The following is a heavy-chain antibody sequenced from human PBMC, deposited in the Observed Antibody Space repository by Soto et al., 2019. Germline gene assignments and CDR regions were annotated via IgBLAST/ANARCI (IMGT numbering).Heavy chain of an antibody. CDR1: GYTFTSYY. CDR3: ARARTPVGVVTTYYFDY. Sequence: ASVKVSCKASGYTFTSYYMHWVRQAPGQGLEWMGIINPSGGSTSYAQKFQGRVTMTRDTSTSTVYMELSSLRSEDTAVYYCARARTPVGVVTTYYFDYWGQGTLVTVSS. J-gene: IGHJ4*02. V-gene: IGHV1-46*03. D-gene: IGHD3-3*01. CDR2: INPSGGST.